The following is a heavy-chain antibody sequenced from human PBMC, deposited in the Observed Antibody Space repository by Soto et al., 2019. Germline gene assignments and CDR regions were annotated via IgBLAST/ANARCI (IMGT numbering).Heavy chain of an antibody. CDR2: ISYDGSNK. V-gene: IGHV3-30*18. D-gene: IGHD6-13*01. CDR1: GFTFSSYG. Sequence: VGSLRLSCAASGFTFSSYGMHWVRQAPGKGLEWVAVISYDGSNKYYADSVKGRFTISRDNSKNTLYLQMNSLRAEDTAVYYCAKISIAAAIDFDYWGQGTLVTVSS. J-gene: IGHJ4*02. CDR3: AKISIAAAIDFDY.